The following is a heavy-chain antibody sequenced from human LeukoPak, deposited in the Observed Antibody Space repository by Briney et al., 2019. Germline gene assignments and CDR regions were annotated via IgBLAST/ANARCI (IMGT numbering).Heavy chain of an antibody. CDR3: ARDWFILGTATTYYYYHYMDV. D-gene: IGHD5-18*01. Sequence: SETLSLTCTVSGGSVSSYYWSWIRQPAGKGLEWIGRIYTSGSTNYNPSLKSRVTMSVDTSKNQFSLKLSSVTAADTAVYYCARDWFILGTATTYYYYHYMDVWGKGTTVTVSS. CDR1: GGSVSSYY. J-gene: IGHJ6*03. CDR2: IYTSGST. V-gene: IGHV4-4*07.